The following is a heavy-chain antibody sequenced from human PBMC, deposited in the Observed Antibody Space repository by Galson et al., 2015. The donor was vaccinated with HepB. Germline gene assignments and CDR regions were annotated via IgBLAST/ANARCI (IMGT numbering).Heavy chain of an antibody. CDR3: AKDLTLTNHFFFYGLDV. D-gene: IGHD1-14*01. J-gene: IGHJ6*02. CDR1: GFTFGTYV. CDR2: ISGSGDIT. V-gene: IGHV3-23*01. Sequence: CAASGFTFGTYVMTWVRQAPGKGLEWVSGISGSGDITNYADSVRGRFTISRDNSKNTLSLQMNSLRAEDTAVYYCAKDLTLTNHFFFYGLDVWGQGTTVTVSS.